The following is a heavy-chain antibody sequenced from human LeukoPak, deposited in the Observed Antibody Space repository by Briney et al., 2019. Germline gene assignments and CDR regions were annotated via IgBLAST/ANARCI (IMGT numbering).Heavy chain of an antibody. CDR3: ARVVGSHGYSYGYHYYYMDV. V-gene: IGHV4-39*07. D-gene: IGHD5-18*01. J-gene: IGHJ6*03. CDR2: IYTSGST. Sequence: SETLSLTCSVSGGSISRNTHYCGWIRQPPGKGLEWIGRIYTSGSTNYNPSLKSRVTMSVDTSKNQFSLKLSSVTAADTAVYYCARVVGSHGYSYGYHYYYMDVWGKGTTVTISS. CDR1: GGSISRNTHY.